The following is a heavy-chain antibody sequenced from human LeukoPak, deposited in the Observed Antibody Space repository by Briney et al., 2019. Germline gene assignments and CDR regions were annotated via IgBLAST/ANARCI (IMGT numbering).Heavy chain of an antibody. CDR3: AKWGPYCVGDYCPALDS. CDR1: RFTFSNYW. V-gene: IGHV3-7*01. D-gene: IGHD2-21*02. J-gene: IGHJ4*02. CDR2: INQDGSKK. Sequence: GGCLRLSCVASRFTFSNYWMSWVRQAPGKGLEWVANINQDGSKKRYADSMKGRFTISRDNAKESLYLQLNSLRAEDTAVYYCAKWGPYCVGDYCPALDSWGPGTLVTVSS.